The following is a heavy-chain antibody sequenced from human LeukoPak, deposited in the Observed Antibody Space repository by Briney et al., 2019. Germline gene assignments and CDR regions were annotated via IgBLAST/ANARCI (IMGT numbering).Heavy chain of an antibody. J-gene: IGHJ5*02. CDR1: GLTFSSYS. V-gene: IGHV3-48*01. D-gene: IGHD6-13*01. CDR2: ISSSSSTI. CDR3: ARVVGYSSSRASDP. Sequence: GGSLRLSCAASGLTFSSYSMNWVRQAPGKGLEWVSYISSSSSTIYYADSVKGRFTISRDNAKNSLYLQMNSLRAEDTAVYYCARVVGYSSSRASDPWGQGTLVTVSS.